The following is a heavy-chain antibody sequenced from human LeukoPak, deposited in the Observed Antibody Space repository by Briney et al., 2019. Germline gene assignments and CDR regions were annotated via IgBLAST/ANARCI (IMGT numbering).Heavy chain of an antibody. CDR3: ASPRFSDS. J-gene: IGHJ4*02. CDR2: IYYSGST. V-gene: IGHV4-39*07. Sequence: PSETLSLTCTVPGGSISSSSYYWGWIRQPPGKGLEWIGSIYYSGSTYYNPSLKSRVTISVDTSKNQFSLKLSSVTAADTAVYYCASPRFSDSWGQGTLVTVSS. D-gene: IGHD3-22*01. CDR1: GGSISSSSYY.